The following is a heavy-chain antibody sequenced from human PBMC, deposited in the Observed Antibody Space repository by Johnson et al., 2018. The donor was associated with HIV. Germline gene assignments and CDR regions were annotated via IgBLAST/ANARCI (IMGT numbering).Heavy chain of an antibody. J-gene: IGHJ3*02. D-gene: IGHD3-10*01. V-gene: IGHV3-30*04. CDR2: ISYDGTNK. Sequence: QVQLVESGGGVVQPGRSLRLSCAASGFTFSSYAMHWVRQAPGKGLEWVAVISYDGTNKHYADSVTGRFTISRDNSKTTLYLQRNSLRAEDTAVYYCAKAPYGSGIRPGAFDIWGQGTMVTVSS. CDR3: AKAPYGSGIRPGAFDI. CDR1: GFTFSSYA.